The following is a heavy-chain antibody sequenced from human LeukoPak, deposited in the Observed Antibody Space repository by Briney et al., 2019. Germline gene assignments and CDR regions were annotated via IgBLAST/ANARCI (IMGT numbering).Heavy chain of an antibody. D-gene: IGHD3-16*02. CDR2: INQDGTEK. CDR1: EFPFNGYW. J-gene: IGHJ3*02. CDR3: ARVSAGVIGMKDVFDI. Sequence: GGSLRLSCAASEFPFNGYWMSWVRQAPGKGLECVANINQDGTEKYYLDSVRGRFTISRDNAKNSLYLQMNSLRAEDTAVYYCARVSAGVIGMKDVFDIWGQGTMVTVSS. V-gene: IGHV3-7*01.